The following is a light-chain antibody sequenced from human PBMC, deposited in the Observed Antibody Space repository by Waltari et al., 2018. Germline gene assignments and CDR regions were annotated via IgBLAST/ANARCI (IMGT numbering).Light chain of an antibody. V-gene: IGKV3-20*01. CDR2: GAS. Sequence: EIVLPQSPGTLSLSPGERPTLSCRASQSVSSSYLAWYQQKPGQAPRVLIHGASNRATGIPDRFSGSGSGTDFTLTISRLEPEDFAVYYCQQYGSSPWTFGQGTKVEIK. CDR3: QQYGSSPWT. J-gene: IGKJ1*01. CDR1: QSVSSSY.